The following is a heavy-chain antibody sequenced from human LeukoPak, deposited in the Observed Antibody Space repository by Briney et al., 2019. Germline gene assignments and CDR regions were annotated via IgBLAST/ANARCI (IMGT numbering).Heavy chain of an antibody. J-gene: IGHJ4*02. V-gene: IGHV3-73*01. Sequence: GGSLRLSCAASGFTFSGSPIHWVRQASGKGLEWVGRIKTKVNSYATAYAASVKGRFTVSRDDSKNTAYLQLNSLKTEDTAVYYCTRLSSAYCTNGVCYFDYWGQGTLATVSS. CDR1: GFTFSGSP. CDR2: IKTKVNSYAT. CDR3: TRLSSAYCTNGVCYFDY. D-gene: IGHD2-8*01.